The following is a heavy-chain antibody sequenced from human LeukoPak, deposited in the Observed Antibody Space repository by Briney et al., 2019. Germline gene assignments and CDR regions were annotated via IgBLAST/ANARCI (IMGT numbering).Heavy chain of an antibody. J-gene: IGHJ4*02. CDR3: ARRNY. CDR2: INGDGSTT. CDR1: GFTFSSYW. V-gene: IGHV3-74*01. Sequence: GGSLRLSCAASGFTFSSYWMHWVRQAPGKGLVWVSRINGDGSTTSYADSVKGRFTISRDNAKSTLYLQMNTLRAEDTAVYYCARRNYWGQGTLVTVSS.